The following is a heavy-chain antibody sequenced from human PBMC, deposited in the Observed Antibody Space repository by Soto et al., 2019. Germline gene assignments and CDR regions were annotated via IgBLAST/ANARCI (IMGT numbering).Heavy chain of an antibody. V-gene: IGHV4-30-4*01. CDR3: ARGPSGDKVDY. D-gene: IGHD1-26*01. J-gene: IGHJ4*02. CDR1: GGSISNDEYC. CDR2: IYNRGST. Sequence: QVQLQESGPGLVEPSQTLSLTCTVSGGSISNDEYCWSWIRQTPGKGLEWIGHIYNRGSTYSNPSLQDRVTTAAATAKTQCALTLSSVTAADTAVYFWARGPSGDKVDYWGQGTLVTVSS.